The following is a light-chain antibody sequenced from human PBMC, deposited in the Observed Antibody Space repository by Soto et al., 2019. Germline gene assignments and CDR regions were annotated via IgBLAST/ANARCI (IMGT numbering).Light chain of an antibody. CDR1: QSVSGY. CDR2: SAS. V-gene: IGKV1-8*01. Sequence: AIQMTQSPASVSASPGDRVTITCRASQSVSGYLAWYQQKPGGAPKLLIYSASTLQSGVPSRFSGSGFGTDFTLAISGLQSEDVATYYCQKYNSAPRTFGQGTKVDIK. J-gene: IGKJ1*01. CDR3: QKYNSAPRT.